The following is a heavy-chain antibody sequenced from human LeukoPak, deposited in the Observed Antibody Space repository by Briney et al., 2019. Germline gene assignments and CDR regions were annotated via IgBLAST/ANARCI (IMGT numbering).Heavy chain of an antibody. J-gene: IGHJ6*02. CDR1: GGSISSYY. V-gene: IGHV4-59*12. D-gene: IGHD7-27*01. CDR3: AREVTWGYYGMDV. Sequence: SETLSLTCTVSGGSISSYYWSWIRQPPGKGLEWIGYIYYSGSTNYNPSLKSRVTISVDMSKNQFSLKLSSVTAADTAVYYCAREVTWGYYGMDVWGQGTTVTVSS. CDR2: IYYSGST.